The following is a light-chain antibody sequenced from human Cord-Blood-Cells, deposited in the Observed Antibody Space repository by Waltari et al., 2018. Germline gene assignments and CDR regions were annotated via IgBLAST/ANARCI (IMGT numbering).Light chain of an antibody. J-gene: IGLJ1*01. Sequence: SALTPPRSVSGSPGQSVTISCTGTSSDVVGYNYVSWYQQHPGKAPKLMIYEVSKRPSGVPDRFSGSKSGNTASLTISGLQAEDEADYYCCSYAGSYTYVFGTGTKVTVL. V-gene: IGLV2-11*01. CDR3: CSYAGSYTYV. CDR2: EVS. CDR1: SSDVVGYNY.